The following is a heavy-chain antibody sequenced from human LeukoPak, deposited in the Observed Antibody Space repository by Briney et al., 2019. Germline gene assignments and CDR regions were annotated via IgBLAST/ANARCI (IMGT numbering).Heavy chain of an antibody. CDR3: ARDGNPTDWFDP. Sequence: SLTCTVSGGSISSSSYYWGWIRQPQGKGLEWIVYIYYSGSTNYNPALKSRITISVDTAKNQYSLKLSSVTAADTAVYYCARDGNPTDWFDPWGQGTLVTVSS. CDR2: IYYSGST. J-gene: IGHJ5*02. D-gene: IGHD2/OR15-2a*01. CDR1: GGSISSSSYY. V-gene: IGHV4-61*01.